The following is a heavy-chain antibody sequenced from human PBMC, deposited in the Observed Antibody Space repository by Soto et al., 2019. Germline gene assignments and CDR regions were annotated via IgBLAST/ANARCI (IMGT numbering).Heavy chain of an antibody. CDR1: GYTFTSYY. CDR2: INPSGGST. Sequence: ASVKVSCKASGYTFTSYYMHWVRQAPGQGLEWMGIINPSGGSTSYAQKFQGRVTMTRDTSTSTVYMELSSLRSEDTAVYYCARGLYLTGEWLLPPGFDYWGQGTLVTVSS. CDR3: ARGLYLTGEWLLPPGFDY. V-gene: IGHV1-46*01. J-gene: IGHJ4*02. D-gene: IGHD3-3*01.